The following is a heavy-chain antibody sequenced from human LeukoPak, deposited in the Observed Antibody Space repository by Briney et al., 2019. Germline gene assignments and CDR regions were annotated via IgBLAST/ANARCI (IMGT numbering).Heavy chain of an antibody. CDR2: IYTSGST. Sequence: SETLSLTCTVSGGSISSGRYDWSWLRQPAGKGLEWFGRIYTSGSTNYNPSLKSRVTISVDTSKNQFSLKLSSVTAADTAVYYCARGPAFYDSSGYYYFDYWGQGTLVTVSS. CDR3: ARGPAFYDSSGYYYFDY. D-gene: IGHD3-22*01. J-gene: IGHJ4*02. CDR1: GGSISSGRYD. V-gene: IGHV4-61*02.